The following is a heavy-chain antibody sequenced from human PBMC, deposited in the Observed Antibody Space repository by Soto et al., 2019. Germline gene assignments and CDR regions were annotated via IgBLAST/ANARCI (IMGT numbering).Heavy chain of an antibody. V-gene: IGHV4-59*01. D-gene: IGHD3-16*01. J-gene: IGHJ4*02. CDR1: AASFSKYY. CDR2: IYFNGNT. CDR3: QSVKFGGIVLAH. Sequence: SETLSLTCTVSAASFSKYYWTWLRQPPGKGLEWIGYIYFNGNTKYNPSLEGRLTISIDTSKKEFSLKLTSVTAADAAVYYCQSVKFGGIVLAHWGQGTLVTVSS.